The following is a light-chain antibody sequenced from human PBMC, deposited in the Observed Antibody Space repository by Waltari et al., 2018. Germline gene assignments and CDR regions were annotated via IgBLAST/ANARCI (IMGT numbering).Light chain of an antibody. Sequence: DIQISRSPSSASPCVGGRVTLSCRASQDISNWLAWYQQKPGKAPNLLIYAASSLQSGVPSRFSGSGSGTDFTLTISSLQPEDFATYYCQQAKSFPISFGPGTKVEIK. CDR1: QDISNW. V-gene: IGKV1-12*01. CDR3: QQAKSFPIS. J-gene: IGKJ3*01. CDR2: AAS.